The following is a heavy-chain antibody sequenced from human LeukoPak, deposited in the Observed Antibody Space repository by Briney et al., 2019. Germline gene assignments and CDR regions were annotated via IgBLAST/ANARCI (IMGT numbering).Heavy chain of an antibody. V-gene: IGHV1-46*01. CDR1: GYTFTSYY. Sequence: ASVKVSCKASGYTFTSYYMHWVRQAPGQGLEWMGIINPSGGSTSYAQKFQGRVTMTRDTSTSTVYMELGSLRSEDTAVYYCARDRIAARLPDYWGQGTLVTVSS. CDR3: ARDRIAARLPDY. D-gene: IGHD6-6*01. J-gene: IGHJ4*02. CDR2: INPSGGST.